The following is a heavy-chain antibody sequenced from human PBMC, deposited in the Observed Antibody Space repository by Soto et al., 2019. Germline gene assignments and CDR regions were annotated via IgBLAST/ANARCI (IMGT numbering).Heavy chain of an antibody. CDR3: ARDILSGGAYPDS. J-gene: IGHJ5*01. Sequence: PGGSLSLSCAASGFTFSSYTMNWVRQAPGKGLEWISSISSGSSYIYYAGSVKGRFTISRDNAKNSLFLQMNSLRADDTAVYYCARDILSGGAYPDSWGQGTKVTVYS. V-gene: IGHV3-21*01. D-gene: IGHD3-10*01. CDR1: GFTFSSYT. CDR2: ISSGSSYI.